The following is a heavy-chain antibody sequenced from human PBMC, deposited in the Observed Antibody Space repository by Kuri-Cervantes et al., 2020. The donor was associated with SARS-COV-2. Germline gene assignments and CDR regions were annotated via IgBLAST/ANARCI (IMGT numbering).Heavy chain of an antibody. Sequence: GESLKISCAASGFTFSYYGMRWVRQAPGKGPEWVGFVRRDGSNYYYADSVKGRFTISRDNSKNSLYLEMNSLRPEDTAVYYCAKVETASLDYWGQGTLVTVSS. D-gene: IGHD3-3*01. J-gene: IGHJ4*02. CDR2: VRRDGSNY. V-gene: IGHV3-30*02. CDR3: AKVETASLDY. CDR1: GFTFSYYG.